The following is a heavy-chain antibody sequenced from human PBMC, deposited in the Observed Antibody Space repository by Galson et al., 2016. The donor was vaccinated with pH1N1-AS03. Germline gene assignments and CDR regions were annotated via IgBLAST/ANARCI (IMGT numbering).Heavy chain of an antibody. CDR3: ARSTSGRLCDD. J-gene: IGHJ4*02. CDR1: GFTFSDYW. Sequence: SLRLSCAVSGFTFSDYWMTWVRQAPGKGLEWLANIDQGGSVQRYVDSVKGRFTISSDNAKNSLFLQMNSLRAEDTAVYYCARSTSGRLCDDWGQGTLVTVSS. D-gene: IGHD3-10*01. V-gene: IGHV3-7*03. CDR2: IDQGGSVQ.